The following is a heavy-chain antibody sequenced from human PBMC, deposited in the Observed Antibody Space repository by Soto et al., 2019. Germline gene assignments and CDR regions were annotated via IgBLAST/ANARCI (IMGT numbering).Heavy chain of an antibody. D-gene: IGHD4-17*01. Sequence: QVRLVESGGGVVQPGRSLRLSCAASGFTFSSYGMHWVRQAPGKGLEWVAAIWYDGSNKYYADSVKGRFTISRDNSKNTLYLQMNSLRAEDTAVYYCARAGTVTYYYYYGMDVWGQGTTVTVSS. J-gene: IGHJ6*02. CDR2: IWYDGSNK. CDR1: GFTFSSYG. CDR3: ARAGTVTYYYYYGMDV. V-gene: IGHV3-33*01.